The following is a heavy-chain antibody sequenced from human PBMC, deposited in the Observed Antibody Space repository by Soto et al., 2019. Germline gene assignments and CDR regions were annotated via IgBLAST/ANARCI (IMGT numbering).Heavy chain of an antibody. CDR3: ARLGVTKLLLWYNWFDP. Sequence: LETLSLTCAVFGGNFSGYYWRWIRKTPGKGLEWIGDINHSGSTNYNPSLKSRVTISVDTSKNQFSLKLSSVTAADTAVYYCARLGVTKLLLWYNWFDPWGQGTLVTVSS. CDR2: INHSGST. J-gene: IGHJ5*02. CDR1: GGNFSGYY. V-gene: IGHV4-34*01. D-gene: IGHD3-10*01.